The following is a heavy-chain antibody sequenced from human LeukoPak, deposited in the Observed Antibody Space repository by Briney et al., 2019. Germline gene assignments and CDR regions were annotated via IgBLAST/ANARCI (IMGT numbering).Heavy chain of an antibody. V-gene: IGHV1-3*03. CDR2: INAGNGNT. CDR3: ARSSVDIVATILGGEFDY. J-gene: IGHJ4*02. Sequence: ASVKVSCKASGYTFTSYAMHWVRQAPGQRLEWMGWINAGNGNTKYSQEVQGRVTITRDTSASTAYMELSSLRSEDMAVYYCARSSVDIVATILGGEFDYWGQGTLVTVSS. CDR1: GYTFTSYA. D-gene: IGHD5-12*01.